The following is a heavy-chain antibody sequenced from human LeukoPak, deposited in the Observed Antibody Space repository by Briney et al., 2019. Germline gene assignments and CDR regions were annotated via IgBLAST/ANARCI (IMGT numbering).Heavy chain of an antibody. CDR3: VADVPNVRDYVPIDY. V-gene: IGHV3-15*01. CDR2: IKSKTDGGTT. Sequence: GGSLRLSCAASGFTFNHAWMTWVRQAPGKGLEGIGLIKSKTDGGTTDYAAPVKGRFTISRDDSKNTLYLQMDSLETEDTAVYFCVADVPNVRDYVPIDYWGQGTLVTVSS. D-gene: IGHD4-17*01. CDR1: GFTFNHAW. J-gene: IGHJ4*02.